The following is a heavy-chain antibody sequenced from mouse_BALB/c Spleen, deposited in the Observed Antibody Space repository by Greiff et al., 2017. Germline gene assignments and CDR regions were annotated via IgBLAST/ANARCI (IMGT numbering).Heavy chain of an antibody. V-gene: IGHV2-9*02. CDR3: ARDSGYFDY. CDR2: IWAGGST. J-gene: IGHJ2*01. CDR1: GFSLTSYG. Sequence: QVQLKESGPGLVAPSQSLSITCTVSGFSLTSYGVHWVRQPPGKGLEWLGVIWAGGSTNYYSALMSRLSISKDNSKGQVFLKMHSLQTDDTAVYYCARDSGYFDYWGQGTTLTVSS.